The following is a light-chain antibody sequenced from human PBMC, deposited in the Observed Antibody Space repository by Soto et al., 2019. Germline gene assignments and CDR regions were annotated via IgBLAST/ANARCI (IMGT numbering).Light chain of an antibody. Sequence: SALTQPASVSGSPGQSITISCTGTCSDVGGYNYVSWYQEHPGKAPKLMIYDVSNRPSGVSNRFSGSKSGNTASLTISGLQAEDEADYYCSSYTSDSTYVFGTGTKLTVL. CDR1: CSDVGGYNY. CDR2: DVS. J-gene: IGLJ1*01. CDR3: SSYTSDSTYV. V-gene: IGLV2-14*01.